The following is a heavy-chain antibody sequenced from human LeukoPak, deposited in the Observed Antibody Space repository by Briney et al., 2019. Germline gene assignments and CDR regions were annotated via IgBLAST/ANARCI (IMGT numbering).Heavy chain of an antibody. V-gene: IGHV4-34*01. D-gene: IGHD2-21*02. J-gene: IGHJ4*02. CDR3: ARGVTLGGAHY. CDR2: INHSGST. Sequence: SETLSLTCAVYGGSFSGYYWSWIRQPPGKGPEWIGEINHSGSTNYNPSLKSRVTISVDTSKNQFSLKLSSVTAADTAVYYCARGVTLGGAHYWGQGTLVTVSS. CDR1: GGSFSGYY.